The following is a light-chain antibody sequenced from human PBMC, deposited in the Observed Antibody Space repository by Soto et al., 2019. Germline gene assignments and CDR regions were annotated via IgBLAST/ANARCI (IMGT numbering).Light chain of an antibody. V-gene: IGKV3-15*01. CDR1: QGVSSH. CDR3: QQYNKWPPFMYT. CDR2: DAS. J-gene: IGKJ2*01. Sequence: EIVMTQSPATLSVSPGDRGTLSCRASQGVSSHLAWYQQRPGQAPRLLIYDASTRATGIPARFSGSGSGTEFTLTISSLQSEDVAVYYCQQYNKWPPFMYTFGQGTKLEIK.